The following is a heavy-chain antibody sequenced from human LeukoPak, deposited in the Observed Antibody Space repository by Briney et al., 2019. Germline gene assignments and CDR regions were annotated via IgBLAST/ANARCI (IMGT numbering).Heavy chain of an antibody. V-gene: IGHV3-7*04. Sequence: GGSLRLSCAASGFTFSNNWMNWVRQAPGKGLEWVANIKQDGSKKCYVDSVKGRFTISRDSAKNSLYLQMNSLRVEDTAVYYCARGFNPDYWGQGTLATVSS. CDR2: IKQDGSKK. J-gene: IGHJ4*02. CDR1: GFTFSNNW. CDR3: ARGFNPDY.